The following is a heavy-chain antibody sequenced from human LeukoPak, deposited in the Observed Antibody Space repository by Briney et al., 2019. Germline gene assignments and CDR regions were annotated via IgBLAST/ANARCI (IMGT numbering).Heavy chain of an antibody. V-gene: IGHV4-39*07. D-gene: IGHD5-24*01. CDR3: ARDIWRDGYNMGDL. J-gene: IGHJ2*01. CDR2: IYYTGGT. Sequence: SETLSLTCSVSGGSITSSSYYWGWIRQPPEKGLEWIGSIYYTGGTYYSPSLKSRVTISVDTSKNQFSLKLSSVTAADTAVYYCARDIWRDGYNMGDLWGRGTLVTVSS. CDR1: GGSITSSSYY.